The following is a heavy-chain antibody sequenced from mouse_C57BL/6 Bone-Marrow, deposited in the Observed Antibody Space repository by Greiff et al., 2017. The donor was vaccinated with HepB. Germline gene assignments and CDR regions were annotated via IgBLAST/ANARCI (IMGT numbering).Heavy chain of an antibody. CDR3: ARSITTVGVHWYFDV. CDR2: IDPSDSET. Sequence: VQLQQSGAELVRPGSSVKLSCKASGYTFTSYWMHWVKQRPIQGLEWIGNIDPSDSETHYNQKFKDKATLTVDKSSSTAYMQLSSLTSEDSAVYYCARSITTVGVHWYFDVWGTGTTVTVSS. D-gene: IGHD1-1*01. V-gene: IGHV1-52*01. J-gene: IGHJ1*03. CDR1: GYTFTSYW.